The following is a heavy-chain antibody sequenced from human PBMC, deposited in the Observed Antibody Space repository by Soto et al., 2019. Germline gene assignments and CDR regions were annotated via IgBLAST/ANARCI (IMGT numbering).Heavy chain of an antibody. CDR3: AKSRIYRRNHWDH. J-gene: IGHJ4*02. CDR1: GFTFNTYA. V-gene: IGHV3-23*01. D-gene: IGHD2-15*01. CDR2: ISDSGDST. Sequence: GGSLRLSCAASGFTFNTYAVTWVRQAPGKGLEWVSRISDSGDSTNYAESVKGRFTISRDNSENTLYLQMSALRAEDTAVYYCAKSRIYRRNHWDHWGQGTLVTVSS.